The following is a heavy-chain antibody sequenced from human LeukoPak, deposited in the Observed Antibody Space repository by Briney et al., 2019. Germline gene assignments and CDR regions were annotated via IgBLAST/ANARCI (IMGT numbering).Heavy chain of an antibody. CDR3: ARIPAAWGDYYYMDV. CDR2: IYYSGST. Sequence: PSETLSLTCTVSGGSISSYYWSWIRQPPGKGLEWIGSIYYSGSTYYNPSLKSRVTISVDTSKNQFSLKLSSVTAADTAVYYRARIPAAWGDYYYMDVWGKGTTVTVPS. V-gene: IGHV4-39*07. J-gene: IGHJ6*03. D-gene: IGHD6-13*01. CDR1: GGSISSYY.